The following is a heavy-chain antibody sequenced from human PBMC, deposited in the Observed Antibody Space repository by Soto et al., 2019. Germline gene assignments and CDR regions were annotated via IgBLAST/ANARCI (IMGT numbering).Heavy chain of an antibody. V-gene: IGHV4-59*08. D-gene: IGHD2-2*01. CDR3: ARLYEEVEYQLLSSRFDP. Sequence: SETLSLTCTVSGGSISSYYWSWIRQPPGKGLEWIGYIYYSGSTNYNPSLKSRVTISVDTSKNQFSLKLSSVTAADTAVYYCARLYEEVEYQLLSSRFDPWGQGTLVTVSS. CDR2: IYYSGST. CDR1: GGSISSYY. J-gene: IGHJ5*02.